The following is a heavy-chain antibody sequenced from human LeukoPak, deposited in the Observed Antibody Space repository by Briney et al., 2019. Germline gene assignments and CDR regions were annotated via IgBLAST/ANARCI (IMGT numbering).Heavy chain of an antibody. D-gene: IGHD5-24*01. CDR1: GGSFSGYY. Sequence: SETLSLTCAVYGGSFSGYYWSWIRQPPGKGLEWIGEINHSGSTNYNPSLKSRVTISVDTSKNQFSLELSSVTTADTAVYYCARGYNLFDYWGQGTLVTVSS. CDR3: ARGYNLFDY. V-gene: IGHV4-34*01. J-gene: IGHJ4*02. CDR2: INHSGST.